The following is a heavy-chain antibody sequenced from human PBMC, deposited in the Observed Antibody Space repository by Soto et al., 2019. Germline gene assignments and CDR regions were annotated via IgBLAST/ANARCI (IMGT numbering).Heavy chain of an antibody. V-gene: IGHV1-18*04. D-gene: IGHD1-26*01. CDR3: ARGGRTYGLDV. J-gene: IGHJ6*02. CDR1: GYTFTSFS. CDR2: ISAYNGDT. Sequence: ASVKVSFKTSGYTFTSFSITWVRQAPGQGLEWMGWISAYNGDTDHAQNLQGRVTMTTDTSTSTAYMEMRSLRSDDTAVYYCARGGRTYGLDVWGQGTTVTVSS.